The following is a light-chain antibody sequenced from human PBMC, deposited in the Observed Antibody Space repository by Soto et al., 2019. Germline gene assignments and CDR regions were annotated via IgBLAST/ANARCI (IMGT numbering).Light chain of an antibody. CDR1: SSNIGRNT. V-gene: IGLV1-44*01. CDR2: SND. J-gene: IGLJ3*02. CDR3: AAWDDSLNGLWV. Sequence: QSVLTQPPSASGTPGQRVTISCSGSSSNIGRNTVNWYQQLPGMAPKLLIYSNDQRPSGVPDRFSGSKSGTSASLAISRLQSEDEADYYCAAWDDSLNGLWVFGGGTKLTVL.